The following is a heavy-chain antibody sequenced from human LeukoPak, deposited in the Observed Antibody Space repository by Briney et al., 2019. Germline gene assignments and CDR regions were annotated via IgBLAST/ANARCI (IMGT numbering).Heavy chain of an antibody. CDR2: ISYDGSNK. CDR1: GFTFSSYA. V-gene: IGHV3-30-3*01. CDR3: ARDLGYCSSTSCGFDY. D-gene: IGHD2-2*01. Sequence: GGSLRLSCAASGFTFSSYAMHWVRQAPGKGLEWVAVISYDGSNKYYADSVKGRFTISRDNAKNSLYLQMNSLRAEDTAVYYCARDLGYCSSTSCGFDYWGQGTLVTVSS. J-gene: IGHJ4*02.